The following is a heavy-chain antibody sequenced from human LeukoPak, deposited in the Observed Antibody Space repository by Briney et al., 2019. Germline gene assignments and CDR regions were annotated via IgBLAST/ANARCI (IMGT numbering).Heavy chain of an antibody. D-gene: IGHD2/OR15-2a*01. J-gene: IGHJ4*02. CDR3: ARDPREYTFDY. CDR2: INPSGGST. V-gene: IGHV1-46*01. CDR1: GYTFTSYY. Sequence: GASVKVSCKASGYTFTSYYMHWVRQAPGQGLEWMGIINPSGGSTSYAQKFQGRVTMTRDTFTSTVYMELSSLRSEDTAVYYCARDPREYTFDYWGQGTLVTVSS.